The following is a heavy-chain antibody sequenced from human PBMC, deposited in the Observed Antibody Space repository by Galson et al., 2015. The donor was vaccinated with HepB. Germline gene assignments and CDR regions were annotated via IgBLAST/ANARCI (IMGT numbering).Heavy chain of an antibody. J-gene: IGHJ2*01. CDR3: ARDGSKSRFGESLTYYYFDL. CDR1: GFTFSSYW. D-gene: IGHD3-10*01. V-gene: IGHV3-7*01. Sequence: SLRLSCAASGFTFSSYWMSWVRQAPGKGLEWVANIKRDGSEKYYADSVKGRFTISRDNAKNSLYLQMNSLRAGDTAVYYCARDGSKSRFGESLTYYYFDLWGRGTPVTVSS. CDR2: IKRDGSEK.